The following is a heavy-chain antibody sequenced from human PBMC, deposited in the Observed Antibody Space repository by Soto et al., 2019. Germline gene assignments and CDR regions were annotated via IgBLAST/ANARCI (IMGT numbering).Heavy chain of an antibody. Sequence: EVQLVESGGGLVQPGGSLRLSCAASGFTFSSYWMHWVRQAPGKGLVWVSRINSDGSSTSYADSVKGRFTXXXDNAKXXXXXXXXXXXXXXXXXYYCVRTSLVVAAATREDYWGQGTLVTVSS. V-gene: IGHV3-74*01. CDR3: VRTSLVVAAATREDY. CDR2: INSDGSST. J-gene: IGHJ4*02. CDR1: GFTFSSYW. D-gene: IGHD2-15*01.